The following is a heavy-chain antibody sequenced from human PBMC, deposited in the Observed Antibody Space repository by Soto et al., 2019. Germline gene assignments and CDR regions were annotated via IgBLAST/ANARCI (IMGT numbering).Heavy chain of an antibody. Sequence: PSETLSLTCTVSGGSISSYYWSWIRQPPGKGLEWIGYIYYSGSTNYNPSLKSRVTISVDTSKNQFSLKLSSVTAADTALYYCARQLVAVAAYFDYWGQGTLVTVSS. J-gene: IGHJ4*02. CDR1: GGSISSYY. V-gene: IGHV4-59*08. CDR3: ARQLVAVAAYFDY. CDR2: IYYSGST. D-gene: IGHD6-19*01.